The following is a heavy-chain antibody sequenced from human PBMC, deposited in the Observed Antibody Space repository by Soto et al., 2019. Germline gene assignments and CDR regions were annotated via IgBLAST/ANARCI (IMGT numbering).Heavy chain of an antibody. CDR1: GYSFTNYW. CDR2: IHPGDSDT. D-gene: IGHD6-13*01. J-gene: IGHJ5*02. Sequence: PGESLKISCKGSGYSFTNYWVGWVRQIPGRGLEWMGIIHPGDSDTRYSPFFQGQATISADKSISTAYLQWSSLKASDTAMYYCARHNRYSSTWFEGWFDPWGQGTLVTVSS. V-gene: IGHV5-51*01. CDR3: ARHNRYSSTWFEGWFDP.